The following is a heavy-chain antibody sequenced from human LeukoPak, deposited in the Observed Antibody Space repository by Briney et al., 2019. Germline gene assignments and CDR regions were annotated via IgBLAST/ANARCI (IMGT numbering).Heavy chain of an antibody. CDR1: GFTFSSYG. Sequence: GGSLRLSCAVSGFTFSSYGMHWVRQAPGKRLEWVAVIWYDGSNKYYADSVKGRFTISRDNSKNTLYLQMNSLRAEDTAVYYCARDRGGYYDSSGYIGTPDYWGQGTLVTVSS. J-gene: IGHJ4*02. CDR2: IWYDGSNK. D-gene: IGHD3-22*01. V-gene: IGHV3-33*01. CDR3: ARDRGGYYDSSGYIGTPDY.